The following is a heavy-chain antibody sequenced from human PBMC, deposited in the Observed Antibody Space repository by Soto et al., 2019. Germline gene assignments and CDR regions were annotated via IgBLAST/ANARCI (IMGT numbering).Heavy chain of an antibody. CDR1: GFTFSSYG. D-gene: IGHD3-22*01. CDR2: IWYDGSNK. J-gene: IGHJ4*02. CDR3: ARDLYYYDSSGSSAY. Sequence: GGSLRLSCAASGFTFSSYGMHWVRQAPGKGLEWVAVIWYDGSNKYYADSVKGRFTISRDNSKNTLYLQMNSLRAEDTAVYYCARDLYYYDSSGSSAYWGQGTLVTVSS. V-gene: IGHV3-33*01.